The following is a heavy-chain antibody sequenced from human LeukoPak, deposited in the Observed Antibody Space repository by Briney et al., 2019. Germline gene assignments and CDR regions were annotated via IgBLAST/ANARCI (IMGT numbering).Heavy chain of an antibody. Sequence: SETLSLTCTVSGGSISSSSYYWGWIRQPPGKGLEWIGSIYYSGSTYYNPSLKSRVTISVDTSKNQFSLKLSSVTAADTAVYYCARRKAVAGPRAAFDYWGQGTLVTVSS. CDR3: ARRKAVAGPRAAFDY. CDR1: GGSISSSSYY. CDR2: IYYSGST. J-gene: IGHJ4*02. D-gene: IGHD6-13*01. V-gene: IGHV4-39*01.